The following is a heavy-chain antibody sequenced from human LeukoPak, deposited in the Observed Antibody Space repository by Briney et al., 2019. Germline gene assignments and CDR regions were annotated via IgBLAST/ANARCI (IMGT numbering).Heavy chain of an antibody. Sequence: GGSLRLSCAASGFTFSTYAMSWVRQAPGKGLEWVSAISDSGGDTYYADSVKGRFTIPRDNSKNTLYLQMNSLRAEDTAVYYCAKGSAAGRPYYFDYWGQGTLVTVSS. CDR3: AKGSAAGRPYYFDY. V-gene: IGHV3-23*01. CDR2: ISDSGGDT. D-gene: IGHD6-6*01. J-gene: IGHJ4*02. CDR1: GFTFSTYA.